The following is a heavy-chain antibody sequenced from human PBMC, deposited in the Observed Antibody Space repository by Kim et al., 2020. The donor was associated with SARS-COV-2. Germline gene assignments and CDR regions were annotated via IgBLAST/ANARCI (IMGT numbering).Heavy chain of an antibody. J-gene: IGHJ4*02. Sequence: YADSVKCRFTISRDNSMNMVYLQMNSLRVEDTALYYCAKDHPSGGLPTFEHWGQVTLVTVSS. CDR3: AKDHPSGGLPTFEH. V-gene: IGHV3-23*01. D-gene: IGHD2-15*01.